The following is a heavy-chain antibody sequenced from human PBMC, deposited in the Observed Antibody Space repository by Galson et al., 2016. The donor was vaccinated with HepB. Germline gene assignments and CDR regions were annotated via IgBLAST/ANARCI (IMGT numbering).Heavy chain of an antibody. Sequence: SLRLSCAASGFTFSSCWMPWVRQAPGKGLEWVANIKQDGSEKYYVDSVKGRFTISRDNAKNSLYLQMNSLRAEDTAVYYCAREGLSDYGDYKYYYYALDVWGPGTMVTVSS. D-gene: IGHD4-17*01. V-gene: IGHV3-7*01. CDR3: AREGLSDYGDYKYYYYALDV. J-gene: IGHJ6*02. CDR1: GFTFSSCW. CDR2: IKQDGSEK.